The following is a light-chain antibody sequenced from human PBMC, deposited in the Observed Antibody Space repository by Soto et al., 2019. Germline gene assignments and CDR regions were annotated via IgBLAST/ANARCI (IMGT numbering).Light chain of an antibody. CDR3: QQYVTSSLT. V-gene: IGKV3-20*01. CDR1: QSVAYTY. CDR2: GAF. J-gene: IGKJ4*01. Sequence: EIVLTQSPGTLSLSTGERATLSCRASQSVAYTYLAWYQQKPGQAPRLLIHGAFSRATGIPARFSGSGSGTDFTLTISRLESEDFAVYYCQQYVTSSLTVGGGTKVDIK.